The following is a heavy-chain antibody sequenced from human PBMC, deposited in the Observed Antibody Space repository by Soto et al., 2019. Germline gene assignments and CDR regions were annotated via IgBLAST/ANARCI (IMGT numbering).Heavy chain of an antibody. D-gene: IGHD1-26*01. CDR3: ARRYGSAIDY. CDR2: IYYSGST. V-gene: IGHV4-59*08. CDR1: GGTISSWY. J-gene: IGHJ4*02. Sequence: QVQLQESGPGLVKPSETLSLTCTVSGGTISSWYWSWIRQPPGKGLEWIGYIYYSGSTNCNPSLXRXAXTXXDTSKNQFSLKLSSVTAADTAVYYCARRYGSAIDYWGQGTLVTVSS.